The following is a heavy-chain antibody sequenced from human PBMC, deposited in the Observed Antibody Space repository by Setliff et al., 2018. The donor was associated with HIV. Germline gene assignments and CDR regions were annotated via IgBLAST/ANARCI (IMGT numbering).Heavy chain of an antibody. J-gene: IGHJ6*02. Sequence: ASVKVSCKAAGGTFNSYILSWVRQAPGQGLEWMGWISTYSDETSYAQTLQGRVTMTTDTSTSTAYMELRRLTFDDTAVYYCARDVEHMMDVWGQGTTVTVSS. CDR3: ARDVEHMMDV. V-gene: IGHV1-18*01. CDR2: ISTYSDET. CDR1: GGTFNSYI.